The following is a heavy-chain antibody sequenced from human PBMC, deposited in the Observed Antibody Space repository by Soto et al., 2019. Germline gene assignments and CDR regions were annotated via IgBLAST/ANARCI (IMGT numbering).Heavy chain of an antibody. Sequence: PSETLSPTCAVYGRTFSSYYWSWIRQPPGKGLERNGEINHSGSTNYNPSLKSRVTISVDTSKNQFSLKLGSVTAADTAVYYCARVSGIYYYGMDVWGQGTTVTVSS. CDR3: ARVSGIYYYGMDV. CDR1: GRTFSSYY. D-gene: IGHD3-10*01. J-gene: IGHJ6*02. V-gene: IGHV4-34*01. CDR2: INHSGST.